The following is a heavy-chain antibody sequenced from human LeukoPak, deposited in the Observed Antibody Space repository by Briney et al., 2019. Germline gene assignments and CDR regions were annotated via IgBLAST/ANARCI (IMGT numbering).Heavy chain of an antibody. D-gene: IGHD3-10*01. CDR1: GGSFSGYY. CDR2: INHSGST. J-gene: IGHJ4*02. CDR3: ARGVYYGSGSYYKKGPFDY. V-gene: IGHV4-34*01. Sequence: SETLSLTCAVYGGSFSGYYWSWIRQPPGKGLEWIGEINHSGSTNYNPSLKSRVTISVDTSKNQFSLKLGSVTAADTAVYYCARGVYYGSGSYYKKGPFDYWGQGTLVTVSS.